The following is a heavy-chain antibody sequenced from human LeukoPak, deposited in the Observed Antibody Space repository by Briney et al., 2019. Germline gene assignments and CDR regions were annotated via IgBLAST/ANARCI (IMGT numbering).Heavy chain of an antibody. Sequence: GGSLRLSCAASGFTFSSYWKSWVRQAPGKGLEWVANIKQDGSEKYYVDSVKGRFTISRDNAKNSLYLQMNSLRAEDTAVYYCARGPGSSSIWGQGTMVTVSS. J-gene: IGHJ3*02. CDR3: ARGPGSSSI. CDR1: GFTFSSYW. V-gene: IGHV3-7*01. D-gene: IGHD6-13*01. CDR2: IKQDGSEK.